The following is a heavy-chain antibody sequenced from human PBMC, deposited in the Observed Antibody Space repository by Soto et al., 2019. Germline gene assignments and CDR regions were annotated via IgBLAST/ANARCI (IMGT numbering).Heavy chain of an antibody. V-gene: IGHV3-11*01. J-gene: IGHJ5*02. CDR1: GFSFSDHY. D-gene: IGHD4-4*01. CDR3: ASTPPVWTVTSGNWFDP. CDR2: ISSSGSSI. Sequence: PGGSLRLSCAASGFSFSDHYMSWVRQAPGKGLEWVSYISSSGSSIYYADSVKGRFTISRDNAKNSLYLQMNSLRAEDTAVYYCASTPPVWTVTSGNWFDPWGQGTLVTVSS.